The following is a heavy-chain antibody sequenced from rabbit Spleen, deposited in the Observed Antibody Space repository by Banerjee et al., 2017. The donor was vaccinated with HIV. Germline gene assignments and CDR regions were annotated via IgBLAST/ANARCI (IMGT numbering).Heavy chain of an antibody. CDR2: IYGGSSGNI. J-gene: IGHJ4*01. Sequence: QSLEESGGDLVKPGASLTLTCTASGFSFSAGYYMCWVRQAPGKGLEWIACIYGGSSGNIYYASWAKGRFTISKTSSATVTLQMTSLTAADTATYFCARDVVGYAGVTYGYGTGFKLWGPGTLVTVS. CDR3: ARDVVGYAGVTYGYGTGFKL. V-gene: IGHV1S40*01. CDR1: GFSFSAGYY. D-gene: IGHD4-2*01.